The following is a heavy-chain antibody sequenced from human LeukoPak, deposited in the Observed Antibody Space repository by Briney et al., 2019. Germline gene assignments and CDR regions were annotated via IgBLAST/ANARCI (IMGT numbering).Heavy chain of an antibody. Sequence: PGRSLRLSCAASGFTFSSYAMHWVRQAPGKGLEWVAVISYDGSIKYYADSVKGRFTISRDNSKNTLYLQMNSLRAEDTAVYYCARIGYYPPDFDYWGQGTLVTVSS. CDR3: ARIGYYPPDFDY. CDR1: GFTFSSYA. D-gene: IGHD3-22*01. CDR2: ISYDGSIK. J-gene: IGHJ4*02. V-gene: IGHV3-30*01.